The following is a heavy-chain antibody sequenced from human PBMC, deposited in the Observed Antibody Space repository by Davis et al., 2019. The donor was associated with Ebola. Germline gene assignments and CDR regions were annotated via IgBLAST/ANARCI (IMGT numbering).Heavy chain of an antibody. CDR2: IYYSGST. J-gene: IGHJ6*03. CDR3: ARDLRYDSSGYDYYFYMDV. V-gene: IGHV4-31*03. D-gene: IGHD3-22*01. CDR1: GGSISHGGSY. Sequence: PSETLSLTCTVYGGSISHGGSYWTWIRQHPGKGLEWVGYIYYSGSTYYKPSLKSRVTISLDTSKNQFSLNLYSVTAADTAVYYCARDLRYDSSGYDYYFYMDVWGKGTTVTVSS.